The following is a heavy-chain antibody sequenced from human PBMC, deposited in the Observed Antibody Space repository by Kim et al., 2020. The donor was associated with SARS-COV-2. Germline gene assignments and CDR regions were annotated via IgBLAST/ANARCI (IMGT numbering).Heavy chain of an antibody. V-gene: IGHV5-51*01. Sequence: GESLKISCKGSGYSFTSYWIGWVRQMPGKGLEWMGIIYPGDSDTRYSPSFQGQVTISADKSISTAYLQWSSLKASDTAMYYCARQEDGGYDFWSGYYNSGVDIWGQGTMVTVSS. CDR2: IYPGDSDT. D-gene: IGHD3-3*01. CDR1: GYSFTSYW. CDR3: ARQEDGGYDFWSGYYNSGVDI. J-gene: IGHJ3*02.